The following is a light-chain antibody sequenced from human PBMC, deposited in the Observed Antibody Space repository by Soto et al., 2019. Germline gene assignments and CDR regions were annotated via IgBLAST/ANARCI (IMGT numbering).Light chain of an antibody. CDR1: QSISNY. V-gene: IGKV3-11*01. J-gene: IGKJ1*01. Sequence: EIVLTQSPATLSLSPGQRATLSCRASQSISNYLAWYQQKPGQAPRLLIYGASNRPTGIPARFSGSGSGTDFTLTISSLEPEDFATYYCQHYKMYSPWTFGQGTKVDIK. CDR2: GAS. CDR3: QHYKMYSPWT.